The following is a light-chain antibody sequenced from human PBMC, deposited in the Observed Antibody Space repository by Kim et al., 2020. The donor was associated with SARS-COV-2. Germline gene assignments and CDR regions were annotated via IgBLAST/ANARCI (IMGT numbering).Light chain of an antibody. V-gene: IGKV3-20*01. CDR3: QQYDDSPYT. CDR1: QSVSSIY. CDR2: AAS. Sequence: SPGERVTLSCRASQSVSSIYLAWYQQKPGQAPRPLIHAASTRATGIPDRFSGSGSGTDFTLTISRLEPEDFAVYYCQQYDDSPYTFGQGTKLEI. J-gene: IGKJ2*01.